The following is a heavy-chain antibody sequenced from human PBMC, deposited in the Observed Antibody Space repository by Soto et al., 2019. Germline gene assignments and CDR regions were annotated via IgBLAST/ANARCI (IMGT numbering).Heavy chain of an antibody. D-gene: IGHD5-12*01. CDR1: GGSLSGYY. CDR2: VKDGGHT. CDR3: ARGHGGVVATH. Sequence: QVQLQQWGAGLLKPSETLSLNCAVTGGSLSGYYWSWIRQPPGKGLEWIGEVKDGGHTNYSPSPRGRVTISSDTSNTQIALRLNSVTAADAGVYYCARGHGGVVATHWDQGSLVTVSS. V-gene: IGHV4-34*01. J-gene: IGHJ4*02.